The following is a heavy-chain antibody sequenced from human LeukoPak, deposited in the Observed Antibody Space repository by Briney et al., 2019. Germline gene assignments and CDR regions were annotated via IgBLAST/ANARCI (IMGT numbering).Heavy chain of an antibody. V-gene: IGHV1-18*01. Sequence: VASVKVSCKASGYTFTSYGISWVRQAPGQGLEWMGWISAYSGNTNYAQKLQGRVTMTTDTSTSTAYMELRSLRSDDTAVYYCARAQGSYYHYYMDVWGKGTTVTVSS. D-gene: IGHD1-26*01. CDR2: ISAYSGNT. CDR1: GYTFTSYG. J-gene: IGHJ6*03. CDR3: ARAQGSYYHYYMDV.